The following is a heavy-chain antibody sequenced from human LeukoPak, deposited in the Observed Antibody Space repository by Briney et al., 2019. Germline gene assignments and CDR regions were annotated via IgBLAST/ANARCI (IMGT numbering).Heavy chain of an antibody. J-gene: IGHJ6*02. Sequence: ASVKVSCKASGGTFSSYAISWVRQAPGQGLEWMGRIIPILGIANYAQKFQGRVTSNADKSTSTAYMELSSLRSEDTAVYYCARDRQLVHGMDVWGQGTTVTVSS. D-gene: IGHD1-1*01. CDR3: ARDRQLVHGMDV. CDR1: GGTFSSYA. CDR2: IIPILGIA. V-gene: IGHV1-69*04.